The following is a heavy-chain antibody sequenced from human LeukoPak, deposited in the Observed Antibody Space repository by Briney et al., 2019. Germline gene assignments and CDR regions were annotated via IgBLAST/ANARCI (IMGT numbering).Heavy chain of an antibody. CDR3: ATILTLQPHDAFDI. J-gene: IGHJ3*02. CDR1: GFTFSSYG. D-gene: IGHD1-14*01. Sequence: GGSLRLSCAASGFTFSSYGMHWVRQAPGKGLEWVAFIRYDGSNKYYADSVKGRFTISRDNSKNTLYLQMNSLRAEDTAVYYCATILTLQPHDAFDIWGQGTMVTVSS. CDR2: IRYDGSNK. V-gene: IGHV3-30*02.